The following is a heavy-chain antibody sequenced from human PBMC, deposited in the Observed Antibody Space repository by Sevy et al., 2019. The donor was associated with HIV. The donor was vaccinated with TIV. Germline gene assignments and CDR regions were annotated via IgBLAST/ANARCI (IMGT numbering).Heavy chain of an antibody. CDR3: ARGGGYCGGDCYSIDY. D-gene: IGHD2-21*02. J-gene: IGHJ4*02. V-gene: IGHV3-33*08. Sequence: GGSLRLSCAASGFTFSSYVMHWVRQAPGKGLEWVALIWYDGTIKYYADSVKGRFTISRDNYKNTLFLQMNSLTPDDTAVYYCARGGGYCGGDCYSIDYWGQGALVTVSS. CDR2: IWYDGTIK. CDR1: GFTFSSYV.